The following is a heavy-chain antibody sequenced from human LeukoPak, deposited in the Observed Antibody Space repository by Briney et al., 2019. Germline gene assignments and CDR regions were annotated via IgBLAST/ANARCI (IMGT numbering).Heavy chain of an antibody. V-gene: IGHV5-51*01. CDR1: EYSFTNCL. D-gene: IGHD2-15*01. CDR3: ARQSSLYWFDP. Sequence: GESLKISCKGSEYSFTNCLIGWVRQMPGKGLEWMGIIYPGDSDTRYSPSFQGQVTISADKSISTAYLQWSSLKASDTAMYYCARQSSLYWFDPWGQGTLVTVSS. CDR2: IYPGDSDT. J-gene: IGHJ5*02.